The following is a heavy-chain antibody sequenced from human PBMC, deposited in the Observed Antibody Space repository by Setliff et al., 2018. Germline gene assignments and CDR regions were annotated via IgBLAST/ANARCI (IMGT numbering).Heavy chain of an antibody. V-gene: IGHV1-18*01. J-gene: IGHJ6*04. CDR2: ISAYNGNT. D-gene: IGHD3-22*01. CDR1: GYTFTSYG. Sequence: ASVKVSCKASGYTFTSYGISWVRQAPGQGLEWMGWISAYNGNTNYAQKFQGRVTITADESTSTAYMELSSLRSEDTAVYYCARAPITMIYAGMDVWGKGTTVTVSS. CDR3: ARAPITMIYAGMDV.